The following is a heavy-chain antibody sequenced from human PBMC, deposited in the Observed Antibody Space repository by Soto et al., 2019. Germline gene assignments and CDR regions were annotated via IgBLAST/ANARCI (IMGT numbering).Heavy chain of an antibody. CDR3: ARERGGYGLFDS. V-gene: IGHV4-39*02. D-gene: IGHD5-18*01. Sequence: SETLSLTCTVSGGSISSSSYYWGWIRQPPGKGLEWIGSIYYSGSTYYNPSLKSRVTISVDTSKNQFSLKLSSVTAADTAVYYCARERGGYGLFDSRGQGTLVTVSS. J-gene: IGHJ4*02. CDR2: IYYSGST. CDR1: GGSISSSSYY.